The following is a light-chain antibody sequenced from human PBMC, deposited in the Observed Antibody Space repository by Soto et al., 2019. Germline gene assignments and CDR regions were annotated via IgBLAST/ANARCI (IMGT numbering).Light chain of an antibody. Sequence: EIVLTQSPGTLSLSPGERATLSFRASQSVSSSYLAWYQQKPGQAPRLLIYGASSRATGIPDRFSGSGSGTDFTLTISRLEPEDFAVYYCQQYGSSPPDFGGGTKVDI. CDR2: GAS. CDR3: QQYGSSPPD. CDR1: QSVSSSY. J-gene: IGKJ4*01. V-gene: IGKV3-20*01.